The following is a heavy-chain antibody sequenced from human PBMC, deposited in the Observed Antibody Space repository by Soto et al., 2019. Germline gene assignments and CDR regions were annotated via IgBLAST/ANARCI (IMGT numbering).Heavy chain of an antibody. D-gene: IGHD6-6*01. CDR1: GGTFSSYA. Sequence: SVKVSCKASGGTFSSYAISWVRQAPGQGLEWMGGIIPIFGTANYAQKFQGRVTITADESTSTAYMELSSLRSEDTAVYYCATDAIEYSSPAGSGAFDIWGQGTMVTVSS. J-gene: IGHJ3*02. CDR3: ATDAIEYSSPAGSGAFDI. V-gene: IGHV1-69*13. CDR2: IIPIFGTA.